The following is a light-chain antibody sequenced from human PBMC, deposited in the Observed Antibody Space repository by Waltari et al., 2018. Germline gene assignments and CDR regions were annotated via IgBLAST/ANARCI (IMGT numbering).Light chain of an antibody. CDR3: QQYGGSPPYT. Sequence: EIVLTQSPGTLSLSPGERATLSCRASQSVSSSYLAWYQQEPGQAPRLLIYGASNRATGVPDRFSGSASGTDFTLTISRLAPEDFAVYYCQQYGGSPPYTFGQGTNLEIK. CDR2: GAS. V-gene: IGKV3-20*01. CDR1: QSVSSSY. J-gene: IGKJ2*01.